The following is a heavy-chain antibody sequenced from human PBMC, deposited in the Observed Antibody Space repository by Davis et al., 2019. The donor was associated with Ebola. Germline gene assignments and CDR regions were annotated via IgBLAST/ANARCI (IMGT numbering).Heavy chain of an antibody. CDR2: ISGSGGTT. CDR1: GFIFSTYT. Sequence: PGGSLRLSCAASGFIFSTYTMNWVRQAPGKGLEWVSAISGSGGTTYYAGSVKGRFTVSRDNSKKTMYLQMSSLRVDDTAVYNCAKGGSPYYYYGMDVWGQGTTVTVSS. V-gene: IGHV3-23*01. CDR3: AKGGSPYYYYGMDV. D-gene: IGHD6-6*01. J-gene: IGHJ6*02.